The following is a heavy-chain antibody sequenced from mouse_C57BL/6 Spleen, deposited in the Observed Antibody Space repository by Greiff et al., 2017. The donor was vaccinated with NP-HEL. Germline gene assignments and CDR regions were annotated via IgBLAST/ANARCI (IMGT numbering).Heavy chain of an antibody. J-gene: IGHJ3*01. V-gene: IGHV1-69*01. Sequence: QVQLQQPGAELVMPGASVKLSCKASGYTFTSYWMHWVKQRPGQGLEWIGEIDPSDSYTNYNQKFKGKSTLTVDKSSSTAYMQLSSLTSEDSAFYYCASLYDYYEAWFAYWGQGTLVTVSA. CDR3: ASLYDYYEAWFAY. CDR2: IDPSDSYT. CDR1: GYTFTSYW. D-gene: IGHD2-4*01.